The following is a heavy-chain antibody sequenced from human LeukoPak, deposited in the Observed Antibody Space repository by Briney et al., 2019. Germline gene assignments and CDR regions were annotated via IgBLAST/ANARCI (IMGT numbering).Heavy chain of an antibody. CDR3: ARDGDGYKSIPFDY. J-gene: IGHJ4*02. Sequence: GGSLRLSCAASGSTFSNYWMSWVRQLPGKGLEWVANIKQDGSEKYYVDSVKGRFTISRDNAKNSLYLQMNNLSIEDTAVYYCARDGDGYKSIPFDYWGQGALVTVSS. CDR1: GSTFSNYW. CDR2: IKQDGSEK. D-gene: IGHD5-24*01. V-gene: IGHV3-7*01.